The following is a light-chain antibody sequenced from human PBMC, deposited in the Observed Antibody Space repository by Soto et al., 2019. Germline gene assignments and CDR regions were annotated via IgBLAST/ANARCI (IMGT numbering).Light chain of an antibody. CDR3: QQGYSTPRT. Sequence: DIQMTQSPSSLSASVGDRVTITCRASQSISNYLNWYQQKPGKAPNLLIYAASSLQSGVPSRFSGSGSGTEFTLTISSLQPEDFATYYCQQGYSTPRTFGQGTKVEIK. J-gene: IGKJ1*01. CDR2: AAS. CDR1: QSISNY. V-gene: IGKV1-39*01.